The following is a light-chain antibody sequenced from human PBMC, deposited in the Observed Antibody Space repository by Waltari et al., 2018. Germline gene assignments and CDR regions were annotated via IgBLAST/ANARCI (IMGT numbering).Light chain of an antibody. Sequence: AIQMTQSPSSLSASVGDSVTITCRASQGIRNDLGWYQQKPGKAPKLLISAASTLQSGVPSRFSGSGSGTEFTLTISSLQPEDFATYYCLQDYIYPWTFGQGTKVEIQ. V-gene: IGKV1-6*01. CDR3: LQDYIYPWT. CDR1: QGIRND. CDR2: AAS. J-gene: IGKJ1*01.